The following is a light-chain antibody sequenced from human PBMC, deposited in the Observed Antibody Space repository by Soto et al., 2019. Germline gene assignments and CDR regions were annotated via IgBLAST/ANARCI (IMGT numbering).Light chain of an antibody. Sequence: DIQMTQSPSSLSASVGDRVTITCRASQSISSYLNWYQQKPGKAPKLLIYAASSLQSGVPSRFSGSGSGTDFTLTISSLQPEDFATYYCQQSYSNLAWTFGQGTKVDIX. CDR3: QQSYSNLAWT. CDR2: AAS. V-gene: IGKV1-39*01. J-gene: IGKJ1*01. CDR1: QSISSY.